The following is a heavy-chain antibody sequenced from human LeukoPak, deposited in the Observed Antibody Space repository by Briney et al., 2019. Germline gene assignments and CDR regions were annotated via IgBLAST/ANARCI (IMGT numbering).Heavy chain of an antibody. CDR1: GFMFSDYY. D-gene: IGHD3-10*01. J-gene: IGHJ4*02. CDR2: ISSSGSTI. Sequence: PGRSLRLSCAASGFMFSDYYMNWIRQAPGKGLEWVSYISSSGSTIYYADSMKGRFTISRDNAKNLLYLQMNSLRAEDTAVYYCARDISWFGELLGPLGYWGQGTLVTVSS. V-gene: IGHV3-11*01. CDR3: ARDISWFGELLGPLGY.